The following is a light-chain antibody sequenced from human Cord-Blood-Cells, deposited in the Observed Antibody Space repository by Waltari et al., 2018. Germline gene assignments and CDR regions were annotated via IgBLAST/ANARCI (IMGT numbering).Light chain of an antibody. CDR2: WAS. J-gene: IGKJ4*01. Sequence: DIVMTQSPDSLAVSLGERATINCKSSQSALNSSNNKNYLAWYQQKPGQPPKLLIYWASTRESGVPDRFSGSGSGTDFTLTISSLQAEDVAVYCCQQYYSTPLTFGGGTKVEIK. V-gene: IGKV4-1*01. CDR1: QSALNSSNNKNY. CDR3: QQYYSTPLT.